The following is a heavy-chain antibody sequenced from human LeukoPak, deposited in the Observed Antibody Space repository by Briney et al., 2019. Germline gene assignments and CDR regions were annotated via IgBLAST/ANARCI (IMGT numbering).Heavy chain of an antibody. CDR3: ATDGERFLERFYHAFDI. CDR2: FDPEDGET. Sequence: EASVKVSCKVSGYTLTELSMHWVRQAPGKGLEWMGGFDPEDGETIYAQKFQGRVTMTEDTSTDTAYTELSSLRSEDTAVYYCATDGERFLERFYHAFDIWGQGTMVTVSS. V-gene: IGHV1-24*01. D-gene: IGHD3-3*01. CDR1: GYTLTELS. J-gene: IGHJ3*02.